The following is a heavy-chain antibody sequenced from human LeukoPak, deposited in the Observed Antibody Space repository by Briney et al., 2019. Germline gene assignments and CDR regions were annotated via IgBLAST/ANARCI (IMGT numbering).Heavy chain of an antibody. Sequence: GGSLRLSCAASGFTFSSYSMNWVRQAPGKGLEWVSSISSSSSYIYYADSVKGRFTISRDNAKNSLYLQMNSLRAEDTAVYYCARSTPKPHYYYYYMDVWGKGTTVTVSS. D-gene: IGHD5/OR15-5a*01. V-gene: IGHV3-21*01. CDR1: GFTFSSYS. CDR2: ISSSSSYI. J-gene: IGHJ6*03. CDR3: ARSTPKPHYYYYYMDV.